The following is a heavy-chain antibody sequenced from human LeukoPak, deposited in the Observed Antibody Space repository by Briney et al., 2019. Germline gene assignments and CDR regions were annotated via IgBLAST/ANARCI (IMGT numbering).Heavy chain of an antibody. CDR2: INQGGSEK. Sequence: PGGSLRLSCAASGFIFSSYWMSWVRQAPGKGLEWVANINQGGSEKNSVDSVKGRLTISRDNSKHTLYLQMNSLRAEDTAVYYCAKDQIGWAPGYSSGPLDYWGQGTLVTVSS. V-gene: IGHV3-7*01. D-gene: IGHD6-19*01. CDR1: GFIFSSYW. J-gene: IGHJ4*02. CDR3: AKDQIGWAPGYSSGPLDY.